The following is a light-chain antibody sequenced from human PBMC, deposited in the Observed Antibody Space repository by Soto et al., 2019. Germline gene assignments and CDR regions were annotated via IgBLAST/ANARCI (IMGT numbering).Light chain of an antibody. CDR1: QSVSSSY. J-gene: IGKJ1*01. Sequence: EIVLTQSPGTLSLSPGEIATLSCSASQSVSSSYLDWYQQKPGEAPRLLIYGASSRATGIPDRFSGSGSGTDFTLTISRLEPEDFAVYYCQQYCSSLWTFGQGTKVDIK. V-gene: IGKV3-20*01. CDR3: QQYCSSLWT. CDR2: GAS.